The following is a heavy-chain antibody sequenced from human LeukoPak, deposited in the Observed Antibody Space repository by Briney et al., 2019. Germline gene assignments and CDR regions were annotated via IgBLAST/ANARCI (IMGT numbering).Heavy chain of an antibody. CDR3: ARESSPYYYDSSGSQY. CDR2: IIPIFGTA. D-gene: IGHD3-22*01. Sequence: SVKVSCKASGGTFSSYAISWVRQAPGQGLEWMGGIIPIFGTANYAQKFQGRVTITADESTGTAYMELSSLRSEDTAVYYCARESSPYYYDSSGSQYWGQGALVTVSS. CDR1: GGTFSSYA. V-gene: IGHV1-69*13. J-gene: IGHJ4*02.